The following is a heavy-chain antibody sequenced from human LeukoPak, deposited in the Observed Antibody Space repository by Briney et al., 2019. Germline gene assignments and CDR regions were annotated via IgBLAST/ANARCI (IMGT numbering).Heavy chain of an antibody. D-gene: IGHD6-13*01. CDR2: INHSGST. V-gene: IGHV4-34*01. Sequence: NTSETLSLTCAVYGGSFSGYYWSWIRQPPVKGLEWIGEINHSGSTNYNPSLKSRVTISVDTSKNQFSLKLSSVTAADTAVYYCARGLIGSSSWHPVVVGMDVWGQGTTVTVSS. CDR1: GGSFSGYY. CDR3: ARGLIGSSSWHPVVVGMDV. J-gene: IGHJ6*02.